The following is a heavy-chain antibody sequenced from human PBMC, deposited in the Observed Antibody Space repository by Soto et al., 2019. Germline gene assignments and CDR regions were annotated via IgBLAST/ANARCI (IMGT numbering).Heavy chain of an antibody. D-gene: IGHD3-3*02. CDR2: ISYDGSNK. V-gene: IGHV3-30*03. Sequence: QVQLVESGGGVVQPGRSLRLSCAASGFTFSSYGMHWVRQAPGKGLEWVAVISYDGSNKYYADSVKGRFTISRDTSKNRLYLQMNSLRAEDTAVYYCAGGFSNYYGMDVWGQGTTVTVSS. CDR3: AGGFSNYYGMDV. J-gene: IGHJ6*02. CDR1: GFTFSSYG.